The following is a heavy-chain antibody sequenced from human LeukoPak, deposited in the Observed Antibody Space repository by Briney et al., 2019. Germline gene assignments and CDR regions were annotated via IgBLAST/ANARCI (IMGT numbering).Heavy chain of an antibody. J-gene: IGHJ5*02. CDR1: GFTFSSYG. V-gene: IGHV3-33*01. D-gene: IGHD4-17*01. CDR2: IWYDGSNK. CDR3: ARGPTGYNWFDP. Sequence: GGSLRLSCAASGFTFSSYGMHWVRQAPGKGLEWVAVIWYDGSNKYYADSVKGRFTISRDNSKNTLYLQMNGLRAEDTAVYYCARGPTGYNWFDPWGQGTLVTVSS.